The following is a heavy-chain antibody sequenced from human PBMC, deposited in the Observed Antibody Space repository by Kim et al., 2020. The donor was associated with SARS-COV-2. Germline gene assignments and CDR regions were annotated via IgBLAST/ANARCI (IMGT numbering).Heavy chain of an antibody. CDR2: INTNTGNP. D-gene: IGHD6-13*01. CDR1: GYTFTSYA. Sequence: ASVKVSCKASGYTFTSYAMNWVRQAPGQGLEWMGWINTNTGNPTYAQGFTGRFVFSLDTSVSTAYLQISSLKAEDTAVYYCARGGVAAAVTGWFDPWGQGTLVTVSS. CDR3: ARGGVAAAVTGWFDP. V-gene: IGHV7-4-1*02. J-gene: IGHJ5*02.